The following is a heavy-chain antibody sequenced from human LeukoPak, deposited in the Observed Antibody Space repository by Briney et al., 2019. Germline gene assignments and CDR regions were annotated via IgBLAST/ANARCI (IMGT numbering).Heavy chain of an antibody. D-gene: IGHD5-18*01. Sequence: ASVKVSCKASGGTLSSYAISWVRQAPGQGLEWMGGIIPIFGTANYAQKFQGRVTITTDESTCTAYMELSSLRSEDTAVYYCAREGRIQLWTPYYYYYMDVWGKGTTVTVSS. V-gene: IGHV1-69*05. CDR1: GGTLSSYA. J-gene: IGHJ6*03. CDR2: IIPIFGTA. CDR3: AREGRIQLWTPYYYYYMDV.